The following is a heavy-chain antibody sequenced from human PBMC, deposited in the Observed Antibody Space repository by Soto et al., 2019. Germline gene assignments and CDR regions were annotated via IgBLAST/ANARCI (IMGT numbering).Heavy chain of an antibody. D-gene: IGHD1-26*01. J-gene: IGHJ4*02. CDR1: GYSISSSNW. CDR3: ARREIQGPIDY. V-gene: IGHV4-28*01. CDR2: IYYSGTT. Sequence: QVPLQESSPGLVKPSDTLSLTCAVSGYSISSSNWWGWIRQPPGKGLEWIGYIYYSGTTYYNPSLKSRVTMSVDTSKNQFSLKLTSVTAVDTAVYYCARREIQGPIDYWGQGTLVTVSS.